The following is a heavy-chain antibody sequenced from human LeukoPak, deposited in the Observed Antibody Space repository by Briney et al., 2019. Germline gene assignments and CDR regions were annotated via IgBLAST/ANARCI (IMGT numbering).Heavy chain of an antibody. CDR2: IYYSGST. Sequence: PSETLSLTCTVSGGSISSYYWSWIRQPPGKGLEWIGYIYYSGSTNYNPSLKSRVTISVDTSKNQFSLKLSSVTAADTAVYYCARGSGWLRAAIDYWGQGTLVTVSS. CDR1: GGSISSYY. D-gene: IGHD6-19*01. J-gene: IGHJ4*02. CDR3: ARGSGWLRAAIDY. V-gene: IGHV4-59*01.